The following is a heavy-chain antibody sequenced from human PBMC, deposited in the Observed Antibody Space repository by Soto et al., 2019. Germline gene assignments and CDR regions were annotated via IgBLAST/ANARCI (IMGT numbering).Heavy chain of an antibody. D-gene: IGHD4-4*01. V-gene: IGHV4-61*05. J-gene: IGHJ3*02. Sequence: PSETLSLTCTVSGDSISSSNYYWGWVRQPPGKGLEWIGYIYYSGSTNYNPSLKSRVTISVDTSKNQFSLKLSSVTAADTAVYYCARLTTVKTGAFDIWGQGTMVTVSS. CDR3: ARLTTVKTGAFDI. CDR1: GDSISSSNYY. CDR2: IYYSGST.